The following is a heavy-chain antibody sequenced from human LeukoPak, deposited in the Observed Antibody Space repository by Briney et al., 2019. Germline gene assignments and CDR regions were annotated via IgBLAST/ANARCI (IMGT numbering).Heavy chain of an antibody. D-gene: IGHD3-16*01. CDR2: IWYDGRNR. CDR3: ARDPLGVLSYFDY. V-gene: IGHV3-33*01. CDR1: GFIFSYYG. J-gene: IGHJ4*02. Sequence: PGGSLRLSCAASGFIFSYYGMHWVRQAPGKGLEWVAVIWYDGRNRYYADSLKGRFTISRDNSKNTLYLQMNSLTADDTAVYYCARDPLGVLSYFDYWGQGTLVTVSS.